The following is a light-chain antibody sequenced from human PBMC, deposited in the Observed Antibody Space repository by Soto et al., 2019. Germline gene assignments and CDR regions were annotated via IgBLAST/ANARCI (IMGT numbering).Light chain of an antibody. V-gene: IGLV2-8*01. CDR2: DVT. CDR3: SSYGGGNNLL. Sequence: QSVLTQPPSASGSPGQSVTISCTGTSGDVGGFDYVSWYQKHPGKAPKLIIYDVTKRPSGVPDRFSGSKSGNTASLTVSGLQAADEADYYCSSYGGGNNLLFGGGTKVTVL. J-gene: IGLJ2*01. CDR1: SGDVGGFDY.